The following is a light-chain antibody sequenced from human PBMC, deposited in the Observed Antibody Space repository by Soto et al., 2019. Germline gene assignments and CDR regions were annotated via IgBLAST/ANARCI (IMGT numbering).Light chain of an antibody. Sequence: QSALTQPVSVSGSPGQSITISCTGTSSDVGGYNYVSWYQQHPGKAPKLIIYDVSNRPSGVSDRFSGSKSGNTASLTISGLQAEDEAEYYCSSYTTSSTYVFGTGTKVTVL. CDR3: SSYTTSSTYV. V-gene: IGLV2-14*03. CDR1: SSDVGGYNY. J-gene: IGLJ1*01. CDR2: DVS.